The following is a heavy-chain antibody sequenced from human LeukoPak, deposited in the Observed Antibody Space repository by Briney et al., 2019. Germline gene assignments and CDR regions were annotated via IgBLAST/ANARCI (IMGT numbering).Heavy chain of an antibody. CDR2: IWYDGSNK. CDR3: ARDERGYYYDSSGYYGAYSYYGMDV. V-gene: IGHV3-33*01. CDR1: GFTFSSYG. D-gene: IGHD3-22*01. Sequence: PGRSLRLSCAASGFTFSSYGMHWVRQAPGKGLEWVAVIWYDGSNKYYADSVKGRFTISRDNSKNTLYLQMNSLRAEDTAVYYCARDERGYYYDSSGYYGAYSYYGMDVWGQGTTVTVSS. J-gene: IGHJ6*02.